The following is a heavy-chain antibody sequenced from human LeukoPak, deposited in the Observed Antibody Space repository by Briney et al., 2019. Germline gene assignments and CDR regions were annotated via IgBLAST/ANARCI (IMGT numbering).Heavy chain of an antibody. Sequence: PSETLSLTCTVSGGSISSGSYYWSWIRQPAGKGLEWIGRIYTSGSTNYNPSLKSRVTISVDTSKNQFSLKLSSVTAADTAVYYCARDLSGSMDVWGKGTTVTVSS. CDR2: IYTSGST. V-gene: IGHV4-61*02. D-gene: IGHD6-25*01. CDR1: GGSISSGSYY. CDR3: ARDLSGSMDV. J-gene: IGHJ6*03.